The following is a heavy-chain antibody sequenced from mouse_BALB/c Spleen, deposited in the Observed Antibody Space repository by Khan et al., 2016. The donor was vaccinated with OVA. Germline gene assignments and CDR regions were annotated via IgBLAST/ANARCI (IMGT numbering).Heavy chain of an antibody. V-gene: IGHV1-7*01. CDR1: GYSFTTYW. CDR2: INPSTGYT. Sequence: VQLQESGAELAKPGASVKMSCTASGYSFTTYWMHWIIQRPGQGLEWIGYINPSTGYTEYNKNFKDKATLTADASSSTAYMQLNSLTSEDSAVNYFGGRGLWGIFAYWGQGTLVTVSA. CDR3: GGRGLWGIFAY. J-gene: IGHJ3*01.